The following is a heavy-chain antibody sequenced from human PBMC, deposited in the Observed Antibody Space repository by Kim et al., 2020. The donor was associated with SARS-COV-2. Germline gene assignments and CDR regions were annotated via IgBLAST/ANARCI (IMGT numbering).Heavy chain of an antibody. CDR2: IYYSGTT. J-gene: IGHJ4*02. V-gene: IGHV4-39*01. D-gene: IGHD3-9*01. CDR1: GDSISSRDYY. CDR3: ARLRATRNFDFFAGYLDTDY. Sequence: LATLSLTCTVSGDSISSRDYYWGWIRQPPGKGLEWIGSIYYSGTTYYTPSLESRVTISVDTSKNQFSLKLTSVTAADPAVYYCARLRATRNFDFFAGYLDTDYWGQGTLVTVSS.